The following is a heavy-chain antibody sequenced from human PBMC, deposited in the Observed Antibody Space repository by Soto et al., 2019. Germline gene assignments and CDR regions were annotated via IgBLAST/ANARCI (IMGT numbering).Heavy chain of an antibody. CDR2: IGSGGDT. D-gene: IGHD2-15*01. J-gene: IGHJ6*02. Sequence: EVQLVESGGGLVQPGGSLRLSCAASGFTLSSYDIHWVRQATGEGLAWVSGIGSGGDTHYADSVKGRFIISREDGKNSVYLQMYHRRVGDTAVCYCTRITPPTGMEVWALGATVTVSS. CDR1: GFTLSSYD. V-gene: IGHV3-13*01. CDR3: TRITPPTGMEV.